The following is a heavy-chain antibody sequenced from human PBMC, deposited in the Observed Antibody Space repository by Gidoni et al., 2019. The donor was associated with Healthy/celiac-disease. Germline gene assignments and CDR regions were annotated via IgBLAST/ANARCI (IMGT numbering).Heavy chain of an antibody. Sequence: QVQLVESGGGVVQPGRSLRLSCAASGFTFSSYAMHWVRQAPGKGLEWVAVISYDGSNKYYADSVKGRFTISRDNSKNTLYLQMNSLRAEDTAVYYCARDERWGYCDYWGQGTLVTVSS. CDR3: ARDERWGYCDY. CDR1: GFTFSSYA. CDR2: ISYDGSNK. J-gene: IGHJ4*02. V-gene: IGHV3-30-3*01. D-gene: IGHD3-22*01.